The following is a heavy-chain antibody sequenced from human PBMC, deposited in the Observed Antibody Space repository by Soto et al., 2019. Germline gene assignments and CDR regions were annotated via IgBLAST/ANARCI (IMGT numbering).Heavy chain of an antibody. V-gene: IGHV1-69*01. CDR2: IIPILGIA. CDR1: GGTFSSYA. Sequence: QVQLVQSGAEVKKPGSSVKVSCKASGGTFSSYAISWARQAPGQGLEWMGGIIPILGIANYAQKFQGRVTLTADESTSTAYMELSSLRSEDTAVEYGAGTQVCSGTSCPPNFYYYYGMDVWGQGTTVTVSS. D-gene: IGHD2-2*01. CDR3: AGTQVCSGTSCPPNFYYYYGMDV. J-gene: IGHJ6*02.